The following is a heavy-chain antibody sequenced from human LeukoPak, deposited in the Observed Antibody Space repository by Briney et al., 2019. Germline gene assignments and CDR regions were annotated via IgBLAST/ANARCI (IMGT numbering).Heavy chain of an antibody. CDR2: VDSTSGGT. CDR3: AREMNYDDYRTSDY. CDR1: GYTFTVYY. D-gene: IGHD4-17*01. Sequence: TSVTVCCKASGYTFTVYYMHRVRQAPGQGFEWLGRVDSTSGGTNNAQKFHGRGTMTRATSISTGYLQLISLRSDDTSVYYCAREMNYDDYRTSDYWGQGTLVTVSS. J-gene: IGHJ4*02. V-gene: IGHV1-2*02.